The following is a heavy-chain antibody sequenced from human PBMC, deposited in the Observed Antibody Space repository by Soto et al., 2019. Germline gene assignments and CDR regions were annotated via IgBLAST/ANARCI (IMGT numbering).Heavy chain of an antibody. CDR1: GYAFTTYG. D-gene: IGHD1-1*01. CDR2: ISAHNGNT. J-gene: IGHJ4*02. V-gene: IGHV1-18*01. CDR3: ARGRYGDY. Sequence: QVHLVQSGAEVKKPGASVKVSCKGSGYAFTTYGITWVRQAPGQGLEWMGWISAHNGNTNYAQKLQGRVTVTRDTSTTTAYMELRSLRSDDTAVYYCARGRYGDYWGQGALVTVSS.